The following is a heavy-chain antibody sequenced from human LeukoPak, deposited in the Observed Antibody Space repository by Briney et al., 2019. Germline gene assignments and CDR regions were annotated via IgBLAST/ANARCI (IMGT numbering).Heavy chain of an antibody. Sequence: ASETLSLTCTVSGDSISSYYWTWIRQPPGKGLEWIGHISDSGSTNYNPSLKSRVTISVDTSKNQFSLKLSSVTAADTAVYYCARETYNYASGTYRLNWFDPWGQGTLVTVSS. CDR3: ARETYNYASGTYRLNWFDP. D-gene: IGHD3-16*02. V-gene: IGHV4-59*01. CDR1: GDSISSYY. CDR2: ISDSGST. J-gene: IGHJ5*02.